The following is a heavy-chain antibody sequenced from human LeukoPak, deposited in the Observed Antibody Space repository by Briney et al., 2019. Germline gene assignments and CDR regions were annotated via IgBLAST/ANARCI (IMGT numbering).Heavy chain of an antibody. CDR1: GFTFSSYA. Sequence: GGSLRLSCAASGFTFSSYAMSWVRQAPGKGLEWVSAISGSGGSTYYADSVKGRFTISRDNSKNTLYLQMNSLRAEDTAVYYCAKDYPKFYYDSSGYYYVEAPYFDYWGQGTLVTVSS. CDR3: AKDYPKFYYDSSGYYYVEAPYFDY. CDR2: ISGSGGST. D-gene: IGHD3-22*01. V-gene: IGHV3-23*01. J-gene: IGHJ4*02.